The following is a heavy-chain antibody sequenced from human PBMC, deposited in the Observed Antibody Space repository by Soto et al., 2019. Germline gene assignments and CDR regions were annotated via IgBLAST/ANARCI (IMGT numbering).Heavy chain of an antibody. Sequence: QVQLVQSGAEVKKPGASVKVSCKASGYTFTSYYMHWVRQAPGQGLEWMGIINPSGGSTSYAQKFQGRVTMTMDTSTSTVYMELISLRSEDTAVYYCARETYCSSTSCYRVVDYWGQGTLVTVSS. CDR3: ARETYCSSTSCYRVVDY. V-gene: IGHV1-46*01. CDR2: INPSGGST. J-gene: IGHJ4*02. CDR1: GYTFTSYY. D-gene: IGHD2-2*02.